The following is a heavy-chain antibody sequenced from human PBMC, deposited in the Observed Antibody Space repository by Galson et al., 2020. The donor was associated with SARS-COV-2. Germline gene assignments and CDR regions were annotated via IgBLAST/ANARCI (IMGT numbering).Heavy chain of an antibody. V-gene: IGHV1-24*01. CDR1: GYTLTELS. CDR3: ATDVQGHYGSGSYYAFDI. J-gene: IGHJ3*02. Sequence: ASVKVSCKVSGYTLTELSMHWVRQAPGKGLEWMGGFDPEDGETIYAQKFQGRVTMTEDTSTDTAYMELSSLRSEDTAVYYCATDVQGHYGSGSYYAFDIWGQGTMVTVSS. CDR2: FDPEDGET. D-gene: IGHD3-10*01.